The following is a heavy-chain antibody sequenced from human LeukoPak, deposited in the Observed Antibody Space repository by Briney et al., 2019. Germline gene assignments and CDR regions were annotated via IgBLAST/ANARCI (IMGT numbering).Heavy chain of an antibody. J-gene: IGHJ4*02. CDR2: ITGNGDDT. D-gene: IGHD3-10*01. CDR1: GFIFSSHA. V-gene: IGHV3-23*01. CDR3: AKDRWKTALRGPDY. Sequence: PGGSLRLSCAASGFIFSSHASSWVRQAPGKGLEWVSGITGNGDDTYYADSVKGRFSISRDNSQNTLYLQMSSLRAEDTAVYYCAKDRWKTALRGPDYWGQGTLVTVSA.